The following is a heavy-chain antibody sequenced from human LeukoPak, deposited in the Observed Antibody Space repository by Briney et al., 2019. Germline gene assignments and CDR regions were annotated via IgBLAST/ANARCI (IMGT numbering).Heavy chain of an antibody. CDR3: VSFYETY. D-gene: IGHD2/OR15-2a*01. V-gene: IGHV3-74*01. CDR1: GFTFRNFW. Sequence: GGSLRLSCAASGFTFRNFWMHWVRQAPGKGLVWVSRINSDESTTTYADSVKGRFTISKDNAKNTVYLQMNSLRAEDTAVYYCVSFYETYWGRGTLVTVSS. CDR2: INSDESTT. J-gene: IGHJ4*02.